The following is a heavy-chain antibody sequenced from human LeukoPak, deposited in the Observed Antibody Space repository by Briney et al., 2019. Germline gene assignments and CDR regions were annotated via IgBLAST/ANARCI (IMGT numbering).Heavy chain of an antibody. CDR3: ARATIFGVVTVGFDP. CDR2: ISAYNGNT. D-gene: IGHD3-3*01. V-gene: IGHV1-18*01. Sequence: ASVKVSCKASGYTFTSYGISWVRQAPGQGLEWMGWISAYNGNTNYAQKLQGRVTMTTDTSTSTAYMELRSLRSDGTAVYYCARATIFGVVTVGFDPWGQGTLVTVSS. J-gene: IGHJ5*02. CDR1: GYTFTSYG.